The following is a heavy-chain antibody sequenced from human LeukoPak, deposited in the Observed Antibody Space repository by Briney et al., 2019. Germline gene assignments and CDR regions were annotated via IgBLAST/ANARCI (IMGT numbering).Heavy chain of an antibody. Sequence: GGSLRLSCAASGFTFSSYSMKWVRQAPGKGLEWVSYISSSSSTIYYADSVKGRFTISRDNAKNSLYLQMNSLRAEDTAVYYCARDVDFWSNAFDIWGQGTMVTVSS. V-gene: IGHV3-48*01. D-gene: IGHD3-3*01. J-gene: IGHJ3*02. CDR1: GFTFSSYS. CDR3: ARDVDFWSNAFDI. CDR2: ISSSSSTI.